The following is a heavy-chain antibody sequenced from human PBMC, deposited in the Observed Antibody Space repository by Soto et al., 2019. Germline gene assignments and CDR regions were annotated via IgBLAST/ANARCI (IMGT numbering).Heavy chain of an antibody. CDR2: ISSSSSTI. J-gene: IGHJ4*02. CDR3: AREHCSSPSCLTVFAY. Sequence: EVQLVESGGGLVQPGGSLRLSCAASGFTFSSYSMNWVRQAPGKGLEWVSYISSSSSTIYYADSVKGRFTISRDNAKNSLYLKINSRRAEDTAVYYWAREHCSSPSCLTVFAYGGQGPLVTVPS. V-gene: IGHV3-48*01. D-gene: IGHD2-2*01. CDR1: GFTFSSYS.